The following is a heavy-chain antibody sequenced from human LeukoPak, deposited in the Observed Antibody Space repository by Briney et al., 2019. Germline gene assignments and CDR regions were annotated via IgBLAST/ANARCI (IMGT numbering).Heavy chain of an antibody. CDR3: ARDRFGVPAAIPLDY. CDR1: GLTFDDYG. J-gene: IGHJ4*02. V-gene: IGHV3-20*04. CDR2: INWNGGST. D-gene: IGHD2-2*01. Sequence: PGGSLRLSCAASGLTFDDYGMSWVRQAPGKGLEWVSGINWNGGSTGYADSVKGRFTISRDNAKNSLYLQMNSLRAEDTALYYCARDRFGVPAAIPLDYWGQGTLVTVSP.